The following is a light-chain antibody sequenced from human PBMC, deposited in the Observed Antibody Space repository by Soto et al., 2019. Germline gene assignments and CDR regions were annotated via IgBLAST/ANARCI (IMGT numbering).Light chain of an antibody. CDR2: VTD. V-gene: IGLV1-44*01. CDR1: TSNIGEHT. J-gene: IGLJ1*01. Sequence: QSVLTQPPSVSGTLGQGVTISCSGSTSNIGEHTVAWFQQLPGPAPKVLIYVTDRRPSGVPDRFSGSKSGTSAYLAISGLQSEDEADYYCAAWDVTLNGHVFGTGTKLTVL. CDR3: AAWDVTLNGHV.